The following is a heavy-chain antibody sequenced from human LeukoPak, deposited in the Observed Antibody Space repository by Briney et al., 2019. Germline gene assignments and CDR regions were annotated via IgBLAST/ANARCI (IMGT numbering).Heavy chain of an antibody. D-gene: IGHD3-22*01. Sequence: GGSLRLSCAASGFTFSSYSMNWVRQAPGKGLVWVSRINSDGSSTSYADSVKGRFTISRDNAKNTLYLQMNSLRAEDTAVYYCARGPRTYYYDSSGYYPNWGQGTLVTVSS. CDR3: ARGPRTYYYDSSGYYPN. V-gene: IGHV3-74*01. J-gene: IGHJ4*02. CDR1: GFTFSSYS. CDR2: INSDGSST.